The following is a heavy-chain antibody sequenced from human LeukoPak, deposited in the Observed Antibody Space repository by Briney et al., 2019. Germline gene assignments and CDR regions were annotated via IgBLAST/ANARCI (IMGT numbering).Heavy chain of an antibody. V-gene: IGHV4-38-2*02. Sequence: SETLSLTCTVSGYSINSGYYWGWIRQPPGKGVEWIGSIYHSGSTNYNPSLKSRVTISVDTSKNQFSLKLSSVTAADTAVYYCARVGSSSEYNYYYYMDVWGKGTTVTVSS. J-gene: IGHJ6*03. CDR2: IYHSGST. CDR3: ARVGSSSEYNYYYYMDV. D-gene: IGHD6-6*01. CDR1: GYSINSGYY.